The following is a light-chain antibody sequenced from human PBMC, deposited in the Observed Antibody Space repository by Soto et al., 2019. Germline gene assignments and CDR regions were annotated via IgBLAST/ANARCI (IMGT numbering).Light chain of an antibody. CDR2: KAS. CDR3: HHYNSYSEA. J-gene: IGKJ1*01. CDR1: QTISSW. V-gene: IGKV1-5*03. Sequence: DIQMTQSPSTLSGSVGDRVTITCRASQTISSWLAWYQQKPGKAPKLLNYKASTLKSGVPSRFSGSGSGTEFTLTISSLQPDDFATYYCHHYNSYSEAFGQGTKVELK.